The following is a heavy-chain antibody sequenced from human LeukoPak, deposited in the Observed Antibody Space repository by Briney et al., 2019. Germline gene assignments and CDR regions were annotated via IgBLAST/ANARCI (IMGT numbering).Heavy chain of an antibody. V-gene: IGHV4-61*01. J-gene: IGHJ4*02. D-gene: IGHD2-2*01. Sequence: PSETLSLTCTVSGGSVSSGSYYWSWVRQPPGKGLEWIGYIYYSGSTNYNPSPKSRVTISVDTSKNQFSLKLSSVTAADTAVYYCARAGKGCSSTSCAIDYWGQGTLVTVSS. CDR3: ARAGKGCSSTSCAIDY. CDR1: GGSVSSGSYY. CDR2: IYYSGST.